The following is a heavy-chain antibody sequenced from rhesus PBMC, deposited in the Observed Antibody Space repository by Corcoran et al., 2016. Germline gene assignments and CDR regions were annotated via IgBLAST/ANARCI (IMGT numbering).Heavy chain of an antibody. V-gene: IGHV4S11*01. CDR1: GGSMSSNY. J-gene: IGHJ4*01. CDR3: ARSARRYCSGGVCYGIDY. CDR2: IYGSGSST. D-gene: IGHD2-8*01. Sequence: QVQLQESGPGLVKPLETLSLTCAVSGGSMSSNYWSWIRQPPGKGLGWIGYIYGSGSSTNYNPSLKSRVTLSVDTSKNQFSLKLSSVTAADTAVYYCARSARRYCSGGVCYGIDYWGQGVLVTVSS.